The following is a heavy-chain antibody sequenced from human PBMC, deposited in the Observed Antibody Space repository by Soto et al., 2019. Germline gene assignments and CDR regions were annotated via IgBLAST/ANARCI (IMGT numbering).Heavy chain of an antibody. V-gene: IGHV3-15*01. J-gene: IGHJ3*02. CDR2: IKSKTDGGTT. D-gene: IGHD3-3*01. Sequence: GGSLRLSCAASGFTFSNAWMSWVRQAPGKGLEWVGRIKSKTDGGTTDYAAPVKGRFTISRDDSKNTLYLHMNSLKTEDTAVYYCTTDNHHYDFWSGYYTIDAFDIWGQGTMVTVSS. CDR1: GFTFSNAW. CDR3: TTDNHHYDFWSGYYTIDAFDI.